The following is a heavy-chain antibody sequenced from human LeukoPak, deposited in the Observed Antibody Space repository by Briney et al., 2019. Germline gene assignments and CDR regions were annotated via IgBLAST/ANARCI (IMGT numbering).Heavy chain of an antibody. CDR1: VFTFSGSA. D-gene: IGHD6-13*01. CDR2: IRSKSNSCAT. V-gene: IGHV3-73*01. Sequence: PGGALRLSCAASVFTFSGSAMHWVRQASGRGLEGVGRIRSKSNSCATAYAAAAKGRFNISRDDSKNTAYLKMNSLKTEDTAVYYCTRHWGIAAPFDYWGQGTLVTVSS. CDR3: TRHWGIAAPFDY. J-gene: IGHJ4*02.